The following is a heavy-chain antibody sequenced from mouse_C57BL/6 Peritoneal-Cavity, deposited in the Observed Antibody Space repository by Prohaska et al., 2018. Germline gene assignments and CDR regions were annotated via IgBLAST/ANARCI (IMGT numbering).Heavy chain of an antibody. V-gene: IGHV11-2*01. CDR2: INSDVSAI. Sequence: EVQLLETGGGLVQPGGSRGLSCEGSGFTFSGFWMSWVRQPPGKTLEWIGDINSDVSAINYAPSIKDRFTIFRDNDKSTLYLQMSNVRSEDTATYFCMRYGNYWYFDVWGTGTTVTVSS. D-gene: IGHD2-1*01. J-gene: IGHJ1*03. CDR3: MRYGNYWYFDV. CDR1: GFTFSGFW.